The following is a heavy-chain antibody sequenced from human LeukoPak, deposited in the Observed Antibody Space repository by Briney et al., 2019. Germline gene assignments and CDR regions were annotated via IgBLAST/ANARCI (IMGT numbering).Heavy chain of an antibody. CDR1: GFTFSSYW. CDR3: ARRIAATGMKYFDY. V-gene: IGHV3-7*05. CDR2: IKHDGSDT. J-gene: IGHJ4*02. Sequence: PGGSPRLSCADSGFTFSSYWMSWVGQAPGKGLEWVANIKHDGSDTNYVDSVKGRFTIPRDNAKHSLYLQMNSLRAEDTAMYYCARRIAATGMKYFDYWGQGTLVTVSS. D-gene: IGHD6-13*01.